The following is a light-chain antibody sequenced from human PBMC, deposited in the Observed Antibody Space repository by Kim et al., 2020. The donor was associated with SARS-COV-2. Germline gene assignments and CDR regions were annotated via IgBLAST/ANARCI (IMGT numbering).Light chain of an antibody. J-gene: IGLJ3*02. V-gene: IGLV3-21*04. CDR1: NSGSKS. CDR3: QVCDSGVV. CDR2: YDS. Sequence: SYELTQPPSGSVAPGKTARITCGGNNSGSKSVHWYQQKPGQAPVLVIYYDSDRPSAIPERFSGSNSGNTATLTISRVEAGDEADYYCQVCDSGVVFGGGTQLTVL.